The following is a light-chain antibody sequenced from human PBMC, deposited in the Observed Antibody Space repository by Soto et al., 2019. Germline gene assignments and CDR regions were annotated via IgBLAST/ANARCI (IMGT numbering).Light chain of an antibody. Sequence: DVKLTQSQYSLSASYGDRVTITCRASQSIRDSLNWYQQRPGQAPKLLIYAASSLQIGVPSRFSGSGSGTNFTLTISSLQPEDFATYFCQQNYDTPITFGQGTRLEIK. CDR1: QSIRDS. J-gene: IGKJ5*01. CDR3: QQNYDTPIT. CDR2: AAS. V-gene: IGKV1-39*01.